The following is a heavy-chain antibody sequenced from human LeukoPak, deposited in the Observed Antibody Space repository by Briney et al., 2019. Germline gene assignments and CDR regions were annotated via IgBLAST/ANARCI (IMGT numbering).Heavy chain of an antibody. Sequence: SETLSLTCTVSGDSISSGDYYWTWVRQPPGKGLEWIGHIEDSGNPYYTPSLKSRATLSLDVPKNQFSLKLSSATAADTAVYYCAREDMVTGILDYWGLGTLVNVAS. CDR2: IEDSGNP. D-gene: IGHD5-12*01. V-gene: IGHV4-30-4*01. J-gene: IGHJ4*02. CDR3: AREDMVTGILDY. CDR1: GDSISSGDYY.